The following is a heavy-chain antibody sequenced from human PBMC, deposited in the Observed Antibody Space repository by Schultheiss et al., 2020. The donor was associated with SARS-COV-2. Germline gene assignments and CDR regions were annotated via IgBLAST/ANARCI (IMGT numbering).Heavy chain of an antibody. CDR2: IVVGSGNT. V-gene: IGHV1-58*01. CDR1: GFTFTSSA. CDR3: ARDRQLGDWYFDL. J-gene: IGHJ2*01. Sequence: SVKVSCKASGFTFTSSAVQWVRQARGQRLEWIGWIVVGSGNTNYAQKFQERVTITRDMSTSTAYMELSSLRSEDTAVYYCARDRQLGDWYFDLWGRGTMVTVSS. D-gene: IGHD6-13*01.